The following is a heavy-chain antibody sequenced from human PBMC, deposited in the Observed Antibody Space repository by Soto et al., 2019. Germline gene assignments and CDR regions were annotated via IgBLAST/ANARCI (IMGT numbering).Heavy chain of an antibody. CDR3: ARVRYTGSWNWFDP. D-gene: IGHD1-26*01. CDR1: GGSISGSTYY. Sequence: SETLSLTCTVSGGSISGSTYYWGWIRQPPGKGLEWIGNIYYSGSTNYNPSLKSRVTISVDTYKNQFSLKLSSVTAADTAVYYCARVRYTGSWNWFDPWGLGTLVTVS. V-gene: IGHV4-39*07. J-gene: IGHJ5*02. CDR2: IYYSGST.